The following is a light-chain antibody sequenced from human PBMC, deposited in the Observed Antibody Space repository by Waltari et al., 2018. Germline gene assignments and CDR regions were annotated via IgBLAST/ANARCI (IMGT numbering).Light chain of an antibody. V-gene: IGLV2-14*03. CDR1: SRDVGHYDH. CDR3: YSFTTSSTRV. Sequence: QSALTQPASVSGSPGQSLTIPCTRTSRDVGHYDHVPWFQQHPGNAPKLMIYDVHNRPSGVSTRFSGSKSGNTASLTISGLQAEDEADYYCYSFTTSSTRVFGTGTKVTVL. CDR2: DVH. J-gene: IGLJ1*01.